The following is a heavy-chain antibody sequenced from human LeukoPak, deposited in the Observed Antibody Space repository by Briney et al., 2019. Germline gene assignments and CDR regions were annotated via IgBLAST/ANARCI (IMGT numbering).Heavy chain of an antibody. CDR2: IYYSGST. D-gene: IGHD3-10*01. CDR1: GGSISSYY. Sequence: SETLSLTCTVSGGSISSYYWSWIRQPPGKGLEWIGYIYYSGSTNYNPSLKSRVTISVDTSKNQFSLKLSSVTAADTAVYYCARGLNYYGSGSYDAFDIWSQGTMVTVSS. J-gene: IGHJ3*02. V-gene: IGHV4-59*01. CDR3: ARGLNYYGSGSYDAFDI.